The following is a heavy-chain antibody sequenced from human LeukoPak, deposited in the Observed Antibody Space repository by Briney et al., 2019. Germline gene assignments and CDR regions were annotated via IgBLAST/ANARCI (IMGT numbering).Heavy chain of an antibody. CDR1: GFSFSSCA. CDR2: VSDDGNSR. V-gene: IGHV3-23*01. CDR3: VKEGEGHSYAPKTGLPT. Sequence: PGGSLRLSCAASGFSFSSCAMSWVRQAPGKGPQWVSGVSDDGNSRYYADSLKGRFTISRDNSANTVYLQMNNLADEDTAVYYCVKEGEGHSYAPKTGLPTWGQGTLVTVSS. J-gene: IGHJ5*02. D-gene: IGHD5-18*01.